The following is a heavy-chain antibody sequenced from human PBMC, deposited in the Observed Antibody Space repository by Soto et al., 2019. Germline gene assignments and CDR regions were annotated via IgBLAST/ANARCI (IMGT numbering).Heavy chain of an antibody. V-gene: IGHV1-2*02. CDR3: ARDRVQQLVLGFDP. D-gene: IGHD6-13*01. Sequence: ASVKVSCKASGYTFTGYYMHWVRQAPGQGLEWMGWINPNSGGTNYAQKFQGTVTMTRDTSISTAYMELSRLRSDDTAVYYCARDRVQQLVLGFDPWGQGTLVTVSS. CDR1: GYTFTGYY. CDR2: INPNSGGT. J-gene: IGHJ5*02.